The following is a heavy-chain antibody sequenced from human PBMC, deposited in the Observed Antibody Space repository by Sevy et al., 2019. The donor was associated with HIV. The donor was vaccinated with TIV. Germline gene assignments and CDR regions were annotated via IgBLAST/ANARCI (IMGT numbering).Heavy chain of an antibody. CDR3: AKYGVLELPNTRILSPTDYYYYYGMDV. V-gene: IGHV3-30*18. CDR1: GFTFSSYG. D-gene: IGHD1-7*01. Sequence: GGSLRLSCAAPGFTFSSYGMHWVRQAPGKGLEWVAVISYDGSNKYYADSVKGRFTISRDNSKNTLYLQMNSPRAEDTAMYYCAKYGVLELPNTRILSPTDYYYYYGMDVWGQGTTVTVSS. CDR2: ISYDGSNK. J-gene: IGHJ6*02.